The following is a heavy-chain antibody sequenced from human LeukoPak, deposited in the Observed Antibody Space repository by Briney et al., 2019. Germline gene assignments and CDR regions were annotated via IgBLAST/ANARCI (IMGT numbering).Heavy chain of an antibody. J-gene: IGHJ1*01. CDR1: GYRFNYW. CDR2: IYPGDSDT. Sequence: GESLNISCKGSGYRFNYWIGWVRQMPGKGLEWMGVIYPGDSDTRYSPSFQGQVTISADKSISTAYLQWSSLKASDTAMYYCARAVAGAPEYFQHWGQGTLVTVSS. D-gene: IGHD6-19*01. CDR3: ARAVAGAPEYFQH. V-gene: IGHV5-51*01.